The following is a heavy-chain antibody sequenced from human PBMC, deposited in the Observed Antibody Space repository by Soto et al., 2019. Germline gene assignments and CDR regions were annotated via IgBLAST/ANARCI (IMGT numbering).Heavy chain of an antibody. CDR3: ARGSSNWAYYIDF. D-gene: IGHD6-13*01. CDR2: ITSSGTTV. V-gene: IGHV3-48*02. J-gene: IGHJ4*02. CDR1: GFTFSSYS. Sequence: GGSLRLSCAASGFTFSSYSLNWVRQAPGKGLEWVSYITSSGTTVYYADSVRGRFTISRDNAKNSLYLQMNSLRDDDTAVYYCARGSSNWAYYIDFSGQGTLVTVST.